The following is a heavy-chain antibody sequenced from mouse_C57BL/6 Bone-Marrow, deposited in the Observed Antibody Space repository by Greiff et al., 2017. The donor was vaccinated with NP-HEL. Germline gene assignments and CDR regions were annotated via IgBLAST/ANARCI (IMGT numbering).Heavy chain of an antibody. J-gene: IGHJ1*03. CDR3: ARRGYGSSYWYFDV. Sequence: DVHLVESGGGLVQPGESLKLSCESNEYEFPSHDMSWVRTTPEKRLELVAAINSDGGSTYYPATMARRFLISRDNTKKTLYLQMSSLRSEDTALYYCARRGYGSSYWYFDVWGTGTTVTVSS. D-gene: IGHD1-1*01. CDR1: EYEFPSHD. V-gene: IGHV5-2*01. CDR2: INSDGGST.